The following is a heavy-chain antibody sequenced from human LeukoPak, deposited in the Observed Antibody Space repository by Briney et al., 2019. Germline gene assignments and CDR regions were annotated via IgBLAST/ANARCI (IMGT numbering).Heavy chain of an antibody. D-gene: IGHD3-10*01. J-gene: IGHJ3*02. Sequence: ASVKVSCKASGYNFNVYYINWVREAPGQGLEWMGWINPSSGGTYYAQRFKGRVTMTRDTSVSTAYMELNSLTSDDTAVYFCARVLRGSCAFEIWGQGTMVTVSS. CDR1: GYNFNVYY. CDR3: ARVLRGSCAFEI. CDR2: INPSSGGT. V-gene: IGHV1-2*02.